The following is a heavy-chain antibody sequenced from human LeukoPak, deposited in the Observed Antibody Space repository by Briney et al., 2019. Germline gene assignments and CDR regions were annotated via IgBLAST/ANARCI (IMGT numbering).Heavy chain of an antibody. D-gene: IGHD6-19*01. CDR1: GFTFSSYA. CDR2: ISGSGGST. Sequence: GGSLRLSCAASGFTFSSYAMHWVRQAPGKGLEWVSAISGSGGSTYYADSVKGRFTISRDNSKNTLYLQMNSLRAEDTAVYYCAKGKYSSGWYEDYWGQGTLVTVSS. CDR3: AKGKYSSGWYEDY. J-gene: IGHJ4*02. V-gene: IGHV3-23*01.